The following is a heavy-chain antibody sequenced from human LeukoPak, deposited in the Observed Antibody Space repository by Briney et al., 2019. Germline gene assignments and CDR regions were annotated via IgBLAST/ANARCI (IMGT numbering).Heavy chain of an antibody. D-gene: IGHD2-8*01. Sequence: GGSLRLSCVASGFSFDDYGMHWVRQTPGKRLEWVSGINWDGESTGYADSVKGRFTISGDNAENSLFLQMNSLRAEDTALYYCTRGPDARGPNGPNWFDPWGQGTLVTVSS. CDR3: TRGPDARGPNGPNWFDP. CDR1: GFSFDDYG. J-gene: IGHJ5*02. CDR2: INWDGEST. V-gene: IGHV3-20*04.